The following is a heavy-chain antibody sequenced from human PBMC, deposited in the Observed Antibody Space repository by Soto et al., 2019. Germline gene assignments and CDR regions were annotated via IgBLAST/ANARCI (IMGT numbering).Heavy chain of an antibody. CDR1: GFTFSSYA. D-gene: IGHD5-18*01. J-gene: IGHJ4*02. CDR2: ISGSGGST. V-gene: IGHV3-23*01. Sequence: EVQLLESGGGLVQPGGSLRLSCAASGFTFSSYAMSWVRQAPRKGLEWVSAISGSGGSTYYADSVKGRFTISRDNSKNTLYLQMNSLRAEDTAVYYCAKGWGSEGSLIQLWLRPPTAEFDYWGQGTLVTVSS. CDR3: AKGWGSEGSLIQLWLRPPTAEFDY.